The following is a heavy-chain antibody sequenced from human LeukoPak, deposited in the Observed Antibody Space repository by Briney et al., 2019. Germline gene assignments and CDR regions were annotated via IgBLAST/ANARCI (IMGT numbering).Heavy chain of an antibody. J-gene: IGHJ4*02. CDR2: IYYTGST. CDR3: TAEKNGSPHY. Sequence: SETLSLTCTVSRGSVSSRTYYWSWVRQPPGKGLEWIASIYYTGSTYYNPSLKSRVTISLDMSKNEFFLTMTSVTAADTAVYFCTAEKNGSPHYWGQGTQVTVSS. V-gene: IGHV4-39*07. D-gene: IGHD2-8*01. CDR1: RGSVSSRTYY.